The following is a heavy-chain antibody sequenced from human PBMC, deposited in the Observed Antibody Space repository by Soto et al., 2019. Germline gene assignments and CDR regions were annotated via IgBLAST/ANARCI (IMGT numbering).Heavy chain of an antibody. CDR3: ARDLTAMAYFDY. J-gene: IGHJ4*02. CDR1: GFTFSSYG. D-gene: IGHD5-18*01. Sequence: GGSLRLSCAASGFTFSSYGMHWVRQAPGKGLEWVAVIWYDGSNKYYADSVKGRFTISRDNSKNTLYLQMNSLRAEDTAVYYCARDLTAMAYFDYWGQGTLVTVSS. CDR2: IWYDGSNK. V-gene: IGHV3-33*01.